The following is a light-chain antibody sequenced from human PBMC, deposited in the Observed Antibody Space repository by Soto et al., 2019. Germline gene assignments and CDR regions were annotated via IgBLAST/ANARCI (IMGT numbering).Light chain of an antibody. J-gene: IGKJ1*01. CDR1: QSISTW. Sequence: DIQMTQSPSTLSASVGDSVSITCRASQSISTWLAWYQQKPGEAPKLLIYDASILESGVPSRLSGSGSGTEFTLTISSLQTDDFATYYCQHYNGYWTFGQGTKVDIK. CDR3: QHYNGYWT. CDR2: DAS. V-gene: IGKV1-5*01.